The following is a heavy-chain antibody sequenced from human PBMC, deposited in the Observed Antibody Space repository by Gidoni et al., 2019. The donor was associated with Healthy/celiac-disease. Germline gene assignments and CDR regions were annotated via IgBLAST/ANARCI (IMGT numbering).Heavy chain of an antibody. CDR1: GGSISSSSYY. J-gene: IGHJ4*02. Sequence: HLQLQESGPGLVKPSETLSLTCTVSGGSISSSSYYWGWIRQPPGKGLERIGSIYYSGSTYYNPSLKSRVTISVDTSKNQFSLKLSSVTAADTAVYYCARDSHDIVVRGFDYWGQGTLVTVSS. CDR2: IYYSGST. D-gene: IGHD3-10*01. V-gene: IGHV4-39*07. CDR3: ARDSHDIVVRGFDY.